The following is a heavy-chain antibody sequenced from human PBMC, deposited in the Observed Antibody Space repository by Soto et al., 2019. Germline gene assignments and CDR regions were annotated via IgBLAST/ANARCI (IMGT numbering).Heavy chain of an antibody. CDR1: GGSISSYY. CDR2: IYYSGST. J-gene: IGHJ5*02. Sequence: PSETLSLTCTVSGGSISSYYWSWIRQPPGKGLEWIGYIYYSGSTNYNPSLKSRVTISVDTSRNQFSLKLNSVTAADTAVYYCTKVSSGWFDPWGQGTLVTVSS. D-gene: IGHD2-8*01. CDR3: TKVSSGWFDP. V-gene: IGHV4-59*08.